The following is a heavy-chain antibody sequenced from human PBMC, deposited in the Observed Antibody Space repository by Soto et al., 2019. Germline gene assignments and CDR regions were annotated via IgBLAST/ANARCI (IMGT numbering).Heavy chain of an antibody. CDR1: GGSIRNDNFY. CDR2: ISYSGYT. V-gene: IGHV4-31*03. CDR3: ARDLEGIVIGRGAFGI. Sequence: QVQLQESGQGLVKPSQTLSLTCTVSGGSIRNDNFYWSYLRQRPGKGLEWIGYISYSGYTFYLPSLKSRVGISVDPSNNSFSLTLKAVTAADTAVYYCARDLEGIVIGRGAFGIWGRETLVTVSS. D-gene: IGHD2-21*01. J-gene: IGHJ3*02.